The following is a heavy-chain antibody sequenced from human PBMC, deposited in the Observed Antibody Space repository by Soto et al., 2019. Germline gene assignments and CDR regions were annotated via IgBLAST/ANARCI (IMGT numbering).Heavy chain of an antibody. CDR3: ARGRLGYNEFDY. CDR2: INHSGST. J-gene: IGHJ4*02. V-gene: IGHV4-34*01. CDR1: GVSFSGYY. D-gene: IGHD5-12*01. Sequence: SLTCAFYGVSFSGYYWSWIRQPPGKGLEWIGEINHSGSTNYNPSLKSRVTISVDTSKNQFSLKLSSVTAADTAVYYCARGRLGYNEFDYWGQGTLVTVSS.